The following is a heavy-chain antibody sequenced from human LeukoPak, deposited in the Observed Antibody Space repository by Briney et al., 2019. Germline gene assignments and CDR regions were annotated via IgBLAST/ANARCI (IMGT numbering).Heavy chain of an antibody. Sequence: GGSLRLSCAASGFTVSSNYMSWVRQAPGKGLEWVSFVYNDGTTHYADSVKGRFTISRDNSKNTLYLQVNSLRAEDTARYYCARQDSSGLYWGQGTLVTVSS. CDR2: VYNDGTT. CDR3: ARQDSSGLY. D-gene: IGHD6-19*01. CDR1: GFTVSSNY. J-gene: IGHJ4*02. V-gene: IGHV3-53*01.